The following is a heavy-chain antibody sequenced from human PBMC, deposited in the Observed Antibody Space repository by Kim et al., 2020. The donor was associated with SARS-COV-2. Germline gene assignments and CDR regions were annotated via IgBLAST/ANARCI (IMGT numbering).Heavy chain of an antibody. CDR3: ARHGYDYGDYNSNWFDP. D-gene: IGHD4-17*01. CDR2: MYYSGNT. J-gene: IGHJ5*02. Sequence: YFWSWIRQPPGKGLEWIGYMYYSGNTNFNYNPSLKSRVTMSVDTSKNQFSLKLSSVTAADTAVYYCARHGYDYGDYNSNWFDPWGQGTLAT. V-gene: IGHV4-59*08. CDR1: YF.